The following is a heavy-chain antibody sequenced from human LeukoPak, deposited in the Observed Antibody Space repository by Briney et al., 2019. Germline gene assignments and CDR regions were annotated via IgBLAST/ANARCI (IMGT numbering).Heavy chain of an antibody. CDR1: GFTFSSNA. V-gene: IGHV3-48*03. D-gene: IGHD6-19*01. Sequence: GGSLRLSCAASGFTFSSNAMSWVRQAPGKGLEWVSYITSSGTTIHYADSVKGRFTISRDNAKNSLYLQMNSLRAEDTAVYYCARAYSSVASCDYWGQGTLVTVSS. CDR3: ARAYSSVASCDY. CDR2: ITSSGTTI. J-gene: IGHJ4*02.